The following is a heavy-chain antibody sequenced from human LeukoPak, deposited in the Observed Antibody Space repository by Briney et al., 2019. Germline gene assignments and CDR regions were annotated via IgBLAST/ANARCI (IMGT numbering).Heavy chain of an antibody. J-gene: IGHJ4*02. CDR1: GFTFSSYA. V-gene: IGHV3-30-3*01. D-gene: IGHD2-15*01. CDR3: ARGGRVVAAHILTVEYYFDY. CDR2: ISYDGSNK. Sequence: GGSLRLSCAASGFTFSSYAMHWVRQAPGKGLEWVAVISYDGSNKYYADSVKGRFTISRDNSKNTLYLQMNSLRAEDTAVYYCARGGRVVAAHILTVEYYFDYWGQGTLVTVSS.